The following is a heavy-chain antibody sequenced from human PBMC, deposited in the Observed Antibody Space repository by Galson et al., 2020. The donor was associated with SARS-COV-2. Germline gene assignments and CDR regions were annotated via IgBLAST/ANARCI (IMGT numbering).Heavy chain of an antibody. J-gene: IGHJ4*02. CDR2: NT. Sequence: ASVKVSCKASGYTFTSNSISWMRQAPGQGLEWMGWNTNYAQKFQGRVTMTTDTSTTTAYMELRGLRSDDTAVYYCARFSYRSGYPSFDYWGQGTLVTVSS. V-gene: IGHV1-18*01. CDR3: ARFSYRSGYPSFDY. D-gene: IGHD3-22*01. CDR1: GYTFTSNS.